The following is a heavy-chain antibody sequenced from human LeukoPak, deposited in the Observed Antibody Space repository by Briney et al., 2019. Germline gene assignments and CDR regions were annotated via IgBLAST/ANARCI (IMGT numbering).Heavy chain of an antibody. J-gene: IGHJ4*02. D-gene: IGHD3-10*01. CDR2: ISYDGNRK. Sequence: TGGSLRLSCAASGFTFNSYAMHWARQAPGKGLEWVSVISYDGNRKYYIDSVKGRFTISRNNAANTVDLQMRSLTTEDTAVYYCASSYGSGSYYLGYWGQGTLVTVSS. CDR1: GFTFNSYA. V-gene: IGHV3-30*04. CDR3: ASSYGSGSYYLGY.